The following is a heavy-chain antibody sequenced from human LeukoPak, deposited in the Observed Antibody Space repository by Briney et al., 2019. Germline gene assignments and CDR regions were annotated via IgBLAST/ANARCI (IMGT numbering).Heavy chain of an antibody. J-gene: IGHJ4*02. CDR3: ARGQANGDQVFDY. Sequence: ASVKVSCKASGYTFTSYDINWVRQATGQGLEWMGWMYPNSGNTGYAQKFQGRVTITRNTSISTAYMELSSLRSEDTAVYYCARGQANGDQVFDYWGQGTLVTVSS. CDR2: MYPNSGNT. D-gene: IGHD4-17*01. V-gene: IGHV1-8*03. CDR1: GYTFTSYD.